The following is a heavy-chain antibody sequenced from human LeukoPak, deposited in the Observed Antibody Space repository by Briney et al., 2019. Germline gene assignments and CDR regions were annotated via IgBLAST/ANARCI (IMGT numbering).Heavy chain of an antibody. CDR3: ASDGDPLTGYSY. V-gene: IGHV1-69*13. J-gene: IGHJ4*02. Sequence: SVKVSCKASGGTFSSYASSWVRQAPGQGLEWMGGIIPILGTANYAQKFQGRVTITADESTSTAYMELSSLRSEHTAVYYYASDGDPLTGYSYWGKGNLVTVSS. D-gene: IGHD3-9*01. CDR1: GGTFSSYA. CDR2: IIPILGTA.